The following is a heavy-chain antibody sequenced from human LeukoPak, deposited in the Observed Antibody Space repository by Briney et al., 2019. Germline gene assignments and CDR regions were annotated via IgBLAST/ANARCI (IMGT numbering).Heavy chain of an antibody. Sequence: GGSLRLSCAASGFTFSSYSMNWVRQAPGKGLEWVSSIRSSSSYIYYADSVKGRFTISRDNAKNSLYLQMNSLRAEDTAVYYCAGDYYGSGSSSHVDVWGQGTTVTVSS. CDR2: IRSSSSYI. CDR3: AGDYYGSGSSSHVDV. V-gene: IGHV3-21*01. CDR1: GFTFSSYS. J-gene: IGHJ6*02. D-gene: IGHD3-10*01.